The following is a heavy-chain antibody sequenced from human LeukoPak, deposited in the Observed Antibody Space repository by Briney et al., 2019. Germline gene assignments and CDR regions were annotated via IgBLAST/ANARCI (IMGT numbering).Heavy chain of an antibody. CDR2: IYSSGSR. CDR3: ARLNGDGFDI. V-gene: IGHV4-4*07. CDR1: GDSLDGHY. Sequence: SETLSLTCTVSGDSLDGHYWYWIRQPAWKGLEWIGRIYSSGSRNYAPSLKSRVTMSIDTSKKSLSLKVNTVTAADTAVYYCARLNGDGFDIWGQGAKVTVSS. D-gene: IGHD2-8*01. J-gene: IGHJ3*02.